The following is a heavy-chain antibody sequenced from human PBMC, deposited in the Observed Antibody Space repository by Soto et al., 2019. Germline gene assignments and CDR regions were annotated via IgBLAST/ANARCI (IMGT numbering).Heavy chain of an antibody. CDR2: IYSGGST. D-gene: IGHD1-26*01. V-gene: IGHV3-53*01. Sequence: GGSLRLSCAASGFTVSSNYMSWVRQAPGKGLEWVSVIYSGGSTYYADSVKGRFTISRDNSKNTLYLQMNSLRAEDTAVYYCARDIGRVGGWFDPWGQGTLVTVSS. CDR1: GFTVSSNY. J-gene: IGHJ5*02. CDR3: ARDIGRVGGWFDP.